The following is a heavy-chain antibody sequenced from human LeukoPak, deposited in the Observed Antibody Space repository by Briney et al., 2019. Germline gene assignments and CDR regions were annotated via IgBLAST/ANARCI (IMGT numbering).Heavy chain of an antibody. CDR2: ISSRCITI. CDR1: VFTFSDYY. D-gene: IGHD3-22*01. J-gene: IGHJ4*02. CDR3: ARDWHYDSGGYYTPYYFDY. Sequence: NPGGSLRLSCAASVFTFSDYYMIGIRQAPGKGLEGVSYISSRCITIYYADSVKVRFTISRDNAKNSLYLQMNSRRAEDTAVYYCARDWHYDSGGYYTPYYFDYWGQGTLVTVSS. V-gene: IGHV3-11*04.